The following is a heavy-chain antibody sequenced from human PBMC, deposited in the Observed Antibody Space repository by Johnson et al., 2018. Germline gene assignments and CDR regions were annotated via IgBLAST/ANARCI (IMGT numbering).Heavy chain of an antibody. CDR2: IWFDGSIK. Sequence: QVQLQQSGGGVVQPGRSLRLSCVASGFTFSSYGMHWVRQAPGKGLEWVAVIWFDGSIKYYGDSVKGRFTISRDNSKNTLYLQMNSLRAEDTAVYYCARGRGGRTLYYYYGMDGWGQGTTVTVSS. D-gene: IGHD1-26*01. J-gene: IGHJ6*02. CDR3: ARGRGGRTLYYYYGMDG. CDR1: GFTFSSYG. V-gene: IGHV3-33*01.